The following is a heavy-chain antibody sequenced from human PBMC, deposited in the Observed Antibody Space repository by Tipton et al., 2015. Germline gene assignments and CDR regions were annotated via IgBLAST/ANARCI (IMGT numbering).Heavy chain of an antibody. D-gene: IGHD4-17*01. CDR1: SGSVTSGTYY. V-gene: IGHV4-31*03. CDR3: ARADYDDFFDY. CDR2: IFYNGHT. J-gene: IGHJ4*02. Sequence: GLVKPSETLSLTCTVSSGSVTSGTYYWGWIRQHPGKGLEWIGYIFYNGHTNYNPSLKSRVIISVDVSMNQFSLKLNSVTAADTAVYYCARADYDDFFDYWGQGTLVTVSS.